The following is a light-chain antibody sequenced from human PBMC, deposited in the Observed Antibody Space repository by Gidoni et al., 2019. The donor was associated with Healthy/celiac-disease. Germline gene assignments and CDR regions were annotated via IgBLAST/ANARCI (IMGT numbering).Light chain of an antibody. CDR1: QSISSN. J-gene: IGKJ1*01. V-gene: IGKV3-15*01. CDR3: QQYNNWLWT. CDR2: GAS. Sequence: ELVMTQSPATLSVSPGERATLSCRASQSISSNLAWYQQKPGQAPRLLIFGASTRATGIPARFSASGSGTEFTLTISSLQSEDFAVYYCQQYNNWLWTFGQGTKVEIK.